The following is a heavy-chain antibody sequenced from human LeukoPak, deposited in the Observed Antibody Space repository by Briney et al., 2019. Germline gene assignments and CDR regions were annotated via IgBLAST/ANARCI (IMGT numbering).Heavy chain of an antibody. D-gene: IGHD4-17*01. CDR2: IYHSGST. CDR3: ARGDYGDAPDY. V-gene: IGHV4-4*02. J-gene: IGHJ4*02. Sequence: SGTLSLTCAVSGGSISSSNWWSWVRQPPGKGLEWIGEIYHSGSTNYNPSLKSRVTISVDTSKNQFSLKLSSVTAADTAVYYCARGDYGDAPDYWGQGTLVTVSS. CDR1: GGSISSSNW.